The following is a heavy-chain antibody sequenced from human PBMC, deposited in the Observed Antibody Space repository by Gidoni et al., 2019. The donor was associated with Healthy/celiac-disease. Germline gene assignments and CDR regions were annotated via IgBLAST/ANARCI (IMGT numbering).Heavy chain of an antibody. Sequence: EVQLVESGGGLVQPGGSLRLSCAASGFTFSSYSRNWVRKAPGKGLEWVSYISSSSSTIYYADSVKGRFTISRDNAKNSLYLQMSSLRDEDTAVYYCAREGYCSSTSCYKDAFDIWGQGTMVTVSS. D-gene: IGHD2-2*02. CDR2: ISSSSSTI. CDR3: AREGYCSSTSCYKDAFDI. CDR1: GFTFSSYS. J-gene: IGHJ3*02. V-gene: IGHV3-48*02.